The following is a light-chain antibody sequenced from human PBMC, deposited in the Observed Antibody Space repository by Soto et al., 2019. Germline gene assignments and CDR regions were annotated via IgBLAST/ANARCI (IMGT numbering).Light chain of an antibody. V-gene: IGKV1-39*01. CDR1: QSISSY. CDR2: AAS. Sequence: DIQMTQSPSSLSASVGDRVTITCRASQSISSYLNWYQQKPGKAPKLLIYAASSLQSWVPSRFSGSGSGTDFTLTISSLQHEDFSTYYCQQSYSTPRYTFGQGTKLEIK. CDR3: QQSYSTPRYT. J-gene: IGKJ2*01.